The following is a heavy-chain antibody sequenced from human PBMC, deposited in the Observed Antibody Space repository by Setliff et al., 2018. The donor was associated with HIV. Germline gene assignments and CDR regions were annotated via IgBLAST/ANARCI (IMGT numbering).Heavy chain of an antibody. D-gene: IGHD3-16*01. J-gene: IGHJ4*02. Sequence: SETLSLTCTVSGGSISSGGYYWSWIRQHPGKGLEWIGYIYYSGSTYYNPSLKSRVTMSINTSTQQFFLNVTSVTAADTAVYYCANMGGRYVGYFESWGQGTLVTVSS. CDR2: IYYSGST. CDR1: GGSISSGGYY. V-gene: IGHV4-31*03. CDR3: ANMGGRYVGYFES.